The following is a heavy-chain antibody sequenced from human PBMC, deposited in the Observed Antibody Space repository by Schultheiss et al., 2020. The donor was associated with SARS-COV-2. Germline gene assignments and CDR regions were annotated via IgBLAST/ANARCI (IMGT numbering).Heavy chain of an antibody. CDR1: GGSISSYY. CDR2: IYYSGST. CDR3: ARGRRVVVAATPVTFDI. D-gene: IGHD2-15*01. Sequence: SETLSLTCTVSGGSISSYYWSWIRQPPGKGLEWIGYIYYSGSTNYNPSLKSRVTISVDTSKNQFSLKLSSVTAADTAVYYCARGRRVVVAATPVTFDIWGQGTMVTVSS. J-gene: IGHJ3*02. V-gene: IGHV4-59*01.